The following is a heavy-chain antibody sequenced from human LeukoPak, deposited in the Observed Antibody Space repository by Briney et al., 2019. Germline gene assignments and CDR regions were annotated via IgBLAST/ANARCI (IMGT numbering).Heavy chain of an antibody. CDR3: ASSTQISKYADY. J-gene: IGHJ4*02. CDR2: ISYDGSNR. V-gene: IGHV3-30*03. Sequence: GMSLRLSCAASGFTFSNYGIHWVRQAPGKGLEWVAVISYDGSNRYFADSVKGRFTISRDNAKSTLYLQMNSLRAEDTAVYYCASSTQISKYADYWGQGALVTVSS. CDR1: GFTFSNYG. D-gene: IGHD2-2*01.